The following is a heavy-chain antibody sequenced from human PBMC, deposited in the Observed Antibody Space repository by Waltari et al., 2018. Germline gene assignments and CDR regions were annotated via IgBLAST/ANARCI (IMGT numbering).Heavy chain of an antibody. CDR1: GFTFSSYA. CDR3: ARDEEQLVGVFDY. CDR2: ISYDGSNK. V-gene: IGHV3-30*01. J-gene: IGHJ4*02. Sequence: QVQLVESGGGVVQPGRSLRLSCAASGFTFSSYAMHWFRQAPGKGLEWVAVISYDGSNKYYADSVKGRFTISRDNSKNTLYLQMNSLRAEDTAVYYCARDEEQLVGVFDYWGQGTLVTVSS. D-gene: IGHD6-6*01.